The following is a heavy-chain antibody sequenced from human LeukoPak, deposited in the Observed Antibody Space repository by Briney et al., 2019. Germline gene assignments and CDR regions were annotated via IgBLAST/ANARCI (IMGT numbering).Heavy chain of an antibody. Sequence: PGGSLRLSCAASRFTFSSYWMTWVRQAPGKGLEWVANIKEDGSEKYYVDSVKGRFTISRDNAKNSLYLQMNSLRAEDTAVYYCADLGSRDSSSLIYWYFDLWGRGTLVTVSS. CDR3: ADLGSRDSSSLIYWYFDL. CDR2: IKEDGSEK. V-gene: IGHV3-7*05. CDR1: RFTFSSYW. J-gene: IGHJ2*01. D-gene: IGHD6-13*01.